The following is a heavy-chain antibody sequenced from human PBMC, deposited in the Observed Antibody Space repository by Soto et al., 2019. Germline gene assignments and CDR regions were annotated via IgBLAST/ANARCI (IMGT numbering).Heavy chain of an antibody. V-gene: IGHV1-2*04. J-gene: IGHJ3*02. CDR3: ATTLAAAGFRHAFDI. CDR2: INPNSGGT. D-gene: IGHD6-13*01. CDR1: GYTFTGYY. Sequence: ASVKVSCKASGYTFTGYYMHWVRQAPGQGLEWMVWINPNSGGTNYAQKFQGWVTMTRDTSISTAYMELSRLRSDDTAVYYCATTLAAAGFRHAFDIWGQGTMVTVSS.